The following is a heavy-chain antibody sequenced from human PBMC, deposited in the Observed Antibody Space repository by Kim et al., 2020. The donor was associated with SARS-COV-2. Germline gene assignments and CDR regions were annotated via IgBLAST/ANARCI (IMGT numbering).Heavy chain of an antibody. V-gene: IGHV4-34*01. J-gene: IGHJ4*02. CDR3: ARGSYGDYYFFDY. D-gene: IGHD4-17*01. Sequence: NPSLKSRVTISVDTSKNQFSLRLSSVTAADTAVYYCARGSYGDYYFFDYWGQGTLVAVSS.